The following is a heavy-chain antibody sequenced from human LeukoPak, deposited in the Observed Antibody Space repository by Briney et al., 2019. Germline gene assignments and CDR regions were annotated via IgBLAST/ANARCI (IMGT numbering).Heavy chain of an antibody. CDR3: ARGTLLWFGENWFDP. CDR2: IYTSGST. Sequence: SETLSLTCTVSGGSISSYYWSWIRQPAGKGLEWIGRIYTSGSTNYNPSLKSRVTMSVDTFKNQFSLKLSSVTAADTAVYYCARGTLLWFGENWFDPWGQGTLVTVSS. CDR1: GGSISSYY. J-gene: IGHJ5*02. V-gene: IGHV4-4*07. D-gene: IGHD3-10*01.